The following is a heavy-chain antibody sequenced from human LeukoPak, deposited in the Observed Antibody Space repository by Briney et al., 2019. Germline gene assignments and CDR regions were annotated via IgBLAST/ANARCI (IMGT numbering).Heavy chain of an antibody. CDR2: TYYRSKWYN. Sequence: SQTLSLTCAISGESVSSNTAAWNWIRQSPSRGLEWLERTYYRSKWYNDYAVSVKSRITINPDTSKNQFSLQLKSVTPEDTAVYFCARGVGSGWALGYWGLGTLVTVSS. CDR1: GESVSSNTAA. CDR3: ARGVGSGWALGY. D-gene: IGHD6-25*01. V-gene: IGHV6-1*01. J-gene: IGHJ4*02.